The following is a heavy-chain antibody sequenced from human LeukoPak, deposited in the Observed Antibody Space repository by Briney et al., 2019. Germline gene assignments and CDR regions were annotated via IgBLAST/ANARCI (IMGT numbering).Heavy chain of an antibody. J-gene: IGHJ6*03. D-gene: IGHD2-15*01. CDR2: IKSDGSST. V-gene: IGHV3-74*01. Sequence: GGSLRLSCAASGFTFGSYWMHWVRQAPGKGLVWVSRIKSDGSSTSYADSVKGRFTISRDNAKNSLYLQMNSLRAEDTAVYYCARADCSGGSCYSGYMDVWGKGTTVTISS. CDR3: ARADCSGGSCYSGYMDV. CDR1: GFTFGSYW.